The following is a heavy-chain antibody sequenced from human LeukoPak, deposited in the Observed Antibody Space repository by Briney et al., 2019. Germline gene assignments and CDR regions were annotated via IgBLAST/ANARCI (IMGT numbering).Heavy chain of an antibody. Sequence: GESLRLSCTTSGFSFRNYWMGWVRQAPGKGLEWVANIKQDESEKYYVGSVKGRFSISRDNAKNSLYLQMNSLRVEDTAVYYCARLGSTSPGNWYELFDQWGQGSLVTVSS. D-gene: IGHD2-2*01. CDR2: IKQDESEK. CDR1: GFSFRNYW. J-gene: IGHJ4*02. V-gene: IGHV3-7*03. CDR3: ARLGSTSPGNWYELFDQ.